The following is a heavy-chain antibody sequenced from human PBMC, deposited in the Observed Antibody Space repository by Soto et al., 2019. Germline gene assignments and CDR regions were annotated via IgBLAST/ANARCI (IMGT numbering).Heavy chain of an antibody. J-gene: IGHJ6*02. CDR3: AKDGSWQQQLVRCYYYYCGMDL. D-gene: IGHD6-13*01. Sequence: QVQLVESGGGVVQPGRSLRLSCAASGFTFSSYGMHWVRQAPGKGLEWVAVISYDGSNKYYADSVKGRFTISRDNSKNTLYRQTSSLRGADKAVFYCAKDGSWQQQLVRCYYYYCGMDLWCQGATVTVSS. CDR2: ISYDGSNK. V-gene: IGHV3-30*18. CDR1: GFTFSSYG.